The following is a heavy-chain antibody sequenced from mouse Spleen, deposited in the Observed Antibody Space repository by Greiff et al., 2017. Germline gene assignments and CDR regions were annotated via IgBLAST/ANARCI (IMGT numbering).Heavy chain of an antibody. CDR2: ISSGGSYT. D-gene: IGHD1-2*01. V-gene: IGHV5-6*01. CDR1: GFTFSSYG. J-gene: IGHJ3*01. CDR3: ARHWGITDWFAY. Sequence: EVQLVESGGDLVKPGGSLKLSCAASGFTFSSYGMSWVRQTPDKRLEWVATISSGGSYTYYPDSVKGRFTISRDNAKNTLYLQMSSLKSEDTAMYYCARHWGITDWFAYWGQGTLVTVSA.